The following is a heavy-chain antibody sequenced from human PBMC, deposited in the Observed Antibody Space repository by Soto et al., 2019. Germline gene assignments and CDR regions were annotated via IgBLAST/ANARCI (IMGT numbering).Heavy chain of an antibody. D-gene: IGHD3-22*01. CDR3: ASEPPRGYYYATYFQH. CDR2: IYHSGST. J-gene: IGHJ1*01. V-gene: IGHV4-31*03. Sequence: SETLSLTCTVSGGSISSSSYYWGWIRQPPGKGLEWIGYIYHSGSTYYNPSLKSRVTISVDTSKNQFSLKLSSVTAADTAVYYCASEPPRGYYYATYFQHWGQGTLVTVSS. CDR1: GGSISSSSYY.